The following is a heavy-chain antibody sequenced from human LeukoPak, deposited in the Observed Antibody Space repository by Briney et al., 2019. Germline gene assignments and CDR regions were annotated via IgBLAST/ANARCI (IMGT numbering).Heavy chain of an antibody. V-gene: IGHV3-30*02. CDR1: RFTFSSYG. CDR2: IQYDGSNQ. D-gene: IGHD3-22*01. CDR3: TTDYRYYDSSGYQEGFDY. Sequence: GGSLRLSCAASRFTFSSYGMHWVRQAPGKGLEWVAYIQYDGSNQQYADSVKGRFSISRDSSKNILYLQMNSLRAEDTAVYYCTTDYRYYDSSGYQEGFDYWGQGTLVTVSS. J-gene: IGHJ4*02.